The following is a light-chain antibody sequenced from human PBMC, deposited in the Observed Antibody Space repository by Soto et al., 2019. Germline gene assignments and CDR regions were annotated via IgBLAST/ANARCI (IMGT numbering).Light chain of an antibody. CDR2: GAS. CDR3: QHYGTTPWT. V-gene: IGKV3-20*01. CDR1: QSVCSRC. J-gene: IGKJ1*01. Sequence: ETVLTQSPGTLSLSPGERVTLSCRASQSVCSRCLAWYQQKPGQSPRLLIYGASRRATGIPDRFSGSGSGTDFTITISRVEPEDFAVYYCQHYGTTPWTFGQGTKVGIK.